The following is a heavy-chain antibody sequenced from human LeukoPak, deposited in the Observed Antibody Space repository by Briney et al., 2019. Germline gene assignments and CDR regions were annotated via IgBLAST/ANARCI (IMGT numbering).Heavy chain of an antibody. J-gene: IGHJ6*03. D-gene: IGHD1-14*01. CDR1: GFTFSSYG. Sequence: GGSLRLSCAASGFTFSSYGMHWVRQAPGKGLEWVAVIWYDGSNKYYADSVKGRFTISRDNSKNTLYLQMNSLRAEDTAVYYCARTKADHEGYYYYMDVWGKGTTVTVSS. V-gene: IGHV3-33*01. CDR2: IWYDGSNK. CDR3: ARTKADHEGYYYYMDV.